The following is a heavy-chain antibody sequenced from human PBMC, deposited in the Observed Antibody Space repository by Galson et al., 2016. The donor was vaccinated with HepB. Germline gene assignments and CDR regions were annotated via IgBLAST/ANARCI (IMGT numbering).Heavy chain of an antibody. D-gene: IGHD6-19*01. V-gene: IGHV1-18*01. CDR3: TRDVASAWRTYYFDS. Sequence: SVKVSCKASGYTFTNYGISWVRQAPGQRLEWMGWISAYNGDTNYAPKFRGRLSLTTDTSTRTAYMELRSLRSDDTALYYCTRDVASAWRTYYFDSWGQGALVTVSS. J-gene: IGHJ4*02. CDR2: ISAYNGDT. CDR1: GYTFTNYG.